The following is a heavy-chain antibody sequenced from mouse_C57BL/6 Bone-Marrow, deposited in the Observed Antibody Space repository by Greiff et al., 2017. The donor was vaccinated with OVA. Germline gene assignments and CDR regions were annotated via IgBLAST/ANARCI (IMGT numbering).Heavy chain of an antibody. CDR1: GYTFTNYW. Sequence: QVQLKESGAELVRPGTSVKMSCKTSGYTFTNYWIGWAKQRPGHGLEWIGDIYPGGGYTNYNEKFKGKGTLTADKSSSTAYMQFSSLTSEDSAIYYCARSTTVNAMDYWGQGTSVTVSS. J-gene: IGHJ4*01. D-gene: IGHD1-1*01. CDR3: ARSTTVNAMDY. CDR2: IYPGGGYT. V-gene: IGHV1-63*01.